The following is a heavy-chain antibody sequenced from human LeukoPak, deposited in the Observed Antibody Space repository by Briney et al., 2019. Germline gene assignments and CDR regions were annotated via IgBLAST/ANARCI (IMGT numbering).Heavy chain of an antibody. V-gene: IGHV4-34*01. CDR3: ARRRVVTASFDY. J-gene: IGHJ4*02. CDR2: INHSGST. Sequence: SETLSLTCAVYGGSFSGYYWSWIRQPPGKGLEWIGEINHSGSTNYNPSLKSRVTISVDTSKNQFSLKLSSVTAADTAVYYCARRRVVTASFDYWDQDTMVTVSS. D-gene: IGHD2-21*02. CDR1: GGSFSGYY.